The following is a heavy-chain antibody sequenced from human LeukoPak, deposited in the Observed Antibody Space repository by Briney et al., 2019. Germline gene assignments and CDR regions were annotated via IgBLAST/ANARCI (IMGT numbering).Heavy chain of an antibody. D-gene: IGHD3-22*01. CDR1: GGSISSYY. Sequence: SETLSLTCTVSGGSISSYYWSWIRQPPGKGLEWIGYIYYSGSTNYNPSLKSRVTISVDTSKNQLSLKLSSVTAADTAVYYCARSGYDNFDYWGQGTLVTVSS. CDR2: IYYSGST. CDR3: ARSGYDNFDY. J-gene: IGHJ4*02. V-gene: IGHV4-59*08.